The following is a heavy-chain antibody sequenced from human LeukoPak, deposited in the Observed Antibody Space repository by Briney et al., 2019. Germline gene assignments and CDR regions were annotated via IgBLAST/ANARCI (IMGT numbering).Heavy chain of an antibody. Sequence: SVKVSRKASGGTFSSYAISWVRQAPGQGLEWMGRIIPIFGTANYAQKFQGRVTITTDESTSTAYMELSSLRSEDTAVYYCARVLESYDYVWGSYRRHFDYWGQGTLVTVSS. CDR3: ARVLESYDYVWGSYRRHFDY. J-gene: IGHJ4*02. V-gene: IGHV1-69*05. CDR1: GGTFSSYA. D-gene: IGHD3-16*02. CDR2: IIPIFGTA.